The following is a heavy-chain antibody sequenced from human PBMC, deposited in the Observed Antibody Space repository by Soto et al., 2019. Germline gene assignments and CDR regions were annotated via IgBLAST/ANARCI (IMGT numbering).Heavy chain of an antibody. CDR1: GGTFSSYA. V-gene: IGHV1-69*12. J-gene: IGHJ6*02. Sequence: QVQLVQSGAEVKKPGSSVKVSCKASGGTFSSYAISWVRQAPGQGLEWMGGIIPIFGTANYAQKLQGRVTITADESTRTAYRELSSLRSEDTAVYYCARDKGMENDYGDYYYYGMDVWGQGTTVTVSS. CDR2: IIPIFGTA. D-gene: IGHD4-17*01. CDR3: ARDKGMENDYGDYYYYGMDV.